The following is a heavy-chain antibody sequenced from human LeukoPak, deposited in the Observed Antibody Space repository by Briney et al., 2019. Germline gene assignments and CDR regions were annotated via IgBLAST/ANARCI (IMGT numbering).Heavy chain of an antibody. CDR1: GSTFSSYW. CDR3: ARQWLRFSFDY. V-gene: IGHV3-7*01. CDR2: IKQDGSEK. Sequence: GGSLRLSCAASGSTFSSYWMSWVRQAPGKGLEWVANIKQDGSEKYYVDSVKGRFTISRDNAKNSLYLQMNSLRAEDTAVYYCARQWLRFSFDYWGQGTLVTVSS. D-gene: IGHD5-12*01. J-gene: IGHJ4*02.